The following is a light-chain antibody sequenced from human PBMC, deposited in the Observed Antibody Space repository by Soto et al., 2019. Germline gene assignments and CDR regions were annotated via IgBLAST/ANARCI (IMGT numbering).Light chain of an antibody. CDR2: DAS. CDR1: QGISSA. Sequence: AIQLTQSPSSLSASVGDSVTITCRASQGISSALAWYQQTPGRAPKLLIYDASTLASGVPSRFSGSGSGTEFTLTISSLLPDDFATYYCQQFRGTLGQGTKVDIK. CDR3: QQFRGT. V-gene: IGKV1-13*02. J-gene: IGKJ1*01.